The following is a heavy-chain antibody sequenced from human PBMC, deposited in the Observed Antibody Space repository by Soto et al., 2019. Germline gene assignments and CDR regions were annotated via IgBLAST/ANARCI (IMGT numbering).Heavy chain of an antibody. CDR3: ARAARYYYYGMDV. J-gene: IGHJ6*02. Sequence: GGSLRLSCAASGFTFSSYEMNWVRQAPGKGLEWVSYISSSGSTIYYADSVKGRFTTSRDNAKNSLYLQMNSLRAEDTAVYYCARAARYYYYGMDVWGQGTTVTVSS. D-gene: IGHD2-15*01. CDR1: GFTFSSYE. CDR2: ISSSGSTI. V-gene: IGHV3-48*03.